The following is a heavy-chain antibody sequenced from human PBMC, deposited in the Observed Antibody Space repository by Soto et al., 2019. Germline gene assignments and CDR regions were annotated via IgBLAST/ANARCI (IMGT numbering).Heavy chain of an antibody. J-gene: IGHJ6*02. CDR1: GYSVTSSDYY. V-gene: IGHV4-39*01. CDR2: MFYSGLT. Sequence: LSLTCSVSGYSVTSSDYYWAWIRQPPGKGLEWIGSMFYSGLTYYNPSLKSRVTLSVDTSKNQFSVRLNSVTAADTAVYYYAPLSVSLSGPYGIHVWGQGTKVTVYS. D-gene: IGHD2-15*01. CDR3: APLSVSLSGPYGIHV.